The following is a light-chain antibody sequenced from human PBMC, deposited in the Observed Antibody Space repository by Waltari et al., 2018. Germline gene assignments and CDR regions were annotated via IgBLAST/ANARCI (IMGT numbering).Light chain of an antibody. Sequence: QSALTQPASVSGSPGQSITIPCTGTSSDVGSYNLVPWYQQHPGKAPKLMIYEVTKWPDGVSTRFAGSKSGNTASLTICGLQAEDEADYYCCSYAGSSTLLFGGGTKVTVL. J-gene: IGLJ2*01. CDR1: SSDVGSYNL. CDR2: EVT. CDR3: CSYAGSSTLL. V-gene: IGLV2-23*01.